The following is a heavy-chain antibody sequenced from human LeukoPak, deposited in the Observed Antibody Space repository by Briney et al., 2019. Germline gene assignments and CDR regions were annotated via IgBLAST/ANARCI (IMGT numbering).Heavy chain of an antibody. CDR3: ARRYYYDSSGYYADRCFDY. D-gene: IGHD3-22*01. J-gene: IGHJ4*02. Sequence: PSETLSLTCAVYGGSFSGYYWSWIRQPPGKGLEWIGEINHSGSTNYNPSLKSRVTISVDTSKNQFSLKLSSVTAADTAVYYCARRYYYDSSGYYADRCFDYWGQGTLVTVSS. CDR1: GGSFSGYY. V-gene: IGHV4-34*01. CDR2: INHSGST.